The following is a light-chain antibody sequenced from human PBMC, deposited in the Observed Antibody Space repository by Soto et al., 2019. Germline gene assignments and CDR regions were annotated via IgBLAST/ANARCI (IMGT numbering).Light chain of an antibody. Sequence: ESGLTQSPVTLSLSSGERATLACRASQSVSSSYLAWYQQKPGQAPRLLISGASSRATGIPDRFSGRGSGTDFILTISRLESEDVAMYYCQQYGSSPGTFGQGTKVEIK. CDR3: QQYGSSPGT. V-gene: IGKV3-20*01. J-gene: IGKJ1*01. CDR2: GAS. CDR1: QSVSSSY.